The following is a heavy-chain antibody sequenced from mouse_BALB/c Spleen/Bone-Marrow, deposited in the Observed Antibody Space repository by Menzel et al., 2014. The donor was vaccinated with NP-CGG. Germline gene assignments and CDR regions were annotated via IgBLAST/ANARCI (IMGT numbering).Heavy chain of an antibody. CDR2: IYWDDDK. D-gene: IGHD2-4*01. J-gene: IGHJ3*01. Sequence: QVTLKECGPGILQPSQTLSLPCSFSGFSLSTSGMGVSWIRQPSGKGLEWLAHIYWDDDKRYNPFLKSRLTISKDTSXNQVFLKITSVDTADIATYYCARRGVYYDYDWFAYWGQGTLVTVSA. CDR1: GFSLSTSGMG. CDR3: ARRGVYYDYDWFAY. V-gene: IGHV8-12*01.